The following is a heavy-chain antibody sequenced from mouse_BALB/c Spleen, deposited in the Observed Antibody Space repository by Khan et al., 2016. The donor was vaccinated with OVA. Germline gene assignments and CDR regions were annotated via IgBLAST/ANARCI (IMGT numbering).Heavy chain of an antibody. D-gene: IGHD2-2*01. Sequence: QIQLVQSGAELVKPGASVKLSCKTSGYTFPSYYMYWVKQRPGQGLEWIGEIIPNNGGANFNEKFKSKATLTVDKSSSTAYMQLSSLTSEDSAVYYCTRSGYGSFAYWGQGTLVTVSA. CDR1: GYTFPSYY. CDR3: TRSGYGSFAY. J-gene: IGHJ3*01. CDR2: IIPNNGGA. V-gene: IGHV1S81*02.